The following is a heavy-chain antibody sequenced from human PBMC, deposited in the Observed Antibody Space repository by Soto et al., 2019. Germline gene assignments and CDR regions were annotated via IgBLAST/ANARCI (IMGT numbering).Heavy chain of an antibody. V-gene: IGHV6-1*01. CDR2: TYYRSKWYN. CDR3: ARDHLGRHRYTLEPLDP. CDR1: GDSVSSNSAA. D-gene: IGHD1-1*01. Sequence: PSQTLSLTCAISGDSVSSNSAAWNWIRQSPSRGLEWLGRTYYRSKWYNDYAISVKSRITINPDTSKNQFSLQLSSVIPEDTAVYYCARDHLGRHRYTLEPLDPWGQGTLVTVYS. J-gene: IGHJ5*02.